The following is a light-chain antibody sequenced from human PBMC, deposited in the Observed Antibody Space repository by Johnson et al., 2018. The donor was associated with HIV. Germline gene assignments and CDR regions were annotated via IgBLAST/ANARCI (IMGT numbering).Light chain of an antibody. Sequence: QSVLTQAPSASGTPGQRVTISCSGSSSNIGNNYVSWYQQLPGTAPKLLIYDNNKRPSGIPDRFSGSKSGTSATLGITGLQTGDEADYYCGTWDSSLSAAFYVFGTGTKVTVL. J-gene: IGLJ1*01. V-gene: IGLV1-51*01. CDR2: DNN. CDR1: SSNIGNNY. CDR3: GTWDSSLSAAFYV.